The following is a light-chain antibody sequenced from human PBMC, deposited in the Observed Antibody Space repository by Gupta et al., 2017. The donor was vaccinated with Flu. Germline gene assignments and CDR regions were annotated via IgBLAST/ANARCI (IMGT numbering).Light chain of an antibody. CDR1: QSVSSSY. V-gene: IGKV3-20*01. CDR2: GAS. CDR3: QQYGSSSIT. J-gene: IGKJ5*01. Sequence: GTLSFSPGERATLSCRASQSVSSSYLAWYQQKPGQAPRLLIYGASSRATGIPDRFSGSGSGTDFTRTISRLEPEDFAVYYCQQYGSSSITFGQGTRLEMK.